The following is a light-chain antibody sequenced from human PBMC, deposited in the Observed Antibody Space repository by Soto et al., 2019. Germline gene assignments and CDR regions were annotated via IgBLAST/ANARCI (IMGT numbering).Light chain of an antibody. CDR3: QDYNTFSAYA. Sequence: DIQLTQSPSALSASVGDRVSITCRASQNVSIWLAWYQQKQGKAPKLLVYKASSLETGVPSRFSGSGSGTEFTLTISSLQPDDLATYYCQDYNTFSAYAFGQGTKLEVK. V-gene: IGKV1-5*03. CDR1: QNVSIW. J-gene: IGKJ2*01. CDR2: KAS.